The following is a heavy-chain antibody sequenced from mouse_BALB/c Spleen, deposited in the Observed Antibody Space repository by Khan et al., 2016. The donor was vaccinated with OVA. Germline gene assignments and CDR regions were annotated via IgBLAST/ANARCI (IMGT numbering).Heavy chain of an antibody. D-gene: IGHD1-1*01. CDR2: IYYSGTV. CDR3: ARDYGSLYWFFDV. V-gene: IGHV3-5*02. CDR1: GISITSGNYR. Sequence: VQLQQSGPGLVKPSQTVSPTCTVTGISITSGNYRWSWIRQFPGNKLEWIGNIYYSGTVTYNPSLTSRTTITRDTSKNQFFLEMNSLTAEDTATYYCARDYGSLYWFFDVWGAGTTVTVSS. J-gene: IGHJ1*01.